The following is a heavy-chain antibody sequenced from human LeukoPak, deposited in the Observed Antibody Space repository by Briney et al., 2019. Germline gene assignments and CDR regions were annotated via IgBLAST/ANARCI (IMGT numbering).Heavy chain of an antibody. J-gene: IGHJ4*02. V-gene: IGHV7-4-1*02. CDR1: GYTFTNYA. CDR3: ARAFQSLGGLSLPDY. CDR2: IHPSTGNP. Sequence: ASVKVSCKASGYTFTNYAMNWVRQAPGQGLEWMGWIHPSTGNPTYAQGFTGRFVFSLDTSVSTTYLQISSLKTEDTAVYFCARAFQSLGGLSLPDYWGQGTLVTVSS. D-gene: IGHD3-16*02.